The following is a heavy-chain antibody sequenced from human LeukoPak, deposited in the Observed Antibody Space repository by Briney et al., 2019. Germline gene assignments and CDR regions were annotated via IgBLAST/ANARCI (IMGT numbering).Heavy chain of an antibody. CDR3: AKLPTGYPNWFDP. CDR2: ISGSGGST. CDR1: GFTFSSYA. D-gene: IGHD3-9*01. Sequence: GGSLRLSCAASGFTFSSYAMNWVRQAPGKGLEWVSGISGSGGSTYYADSVKGRLTISRDNSKNTLYLQVNSLRAEDTALYYCAKLPTGYPNWFDPWGQGTLVTVSS. J-gene: IGHJ5*02. V-gene: IGHV3-23*01.